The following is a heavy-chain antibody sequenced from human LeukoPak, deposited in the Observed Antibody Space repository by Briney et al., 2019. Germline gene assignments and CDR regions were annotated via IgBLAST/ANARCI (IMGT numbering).Heavy chain of an antibody. CDR1: GFSFSRFG. J-gene: IGHJ4*02. V-gene: IGHV3-7*04. CDR2: IKQDGSKK. Sequence: GGSLRLSCVASGFSFSRFGMNWVRQAPGKGLEWVANIKQDGSKKSYVDSVKGRFTISRDNAKNSLYLQMNGLRAEDTAIYYCTRVGYIDEGIDYWGQGTLVTVSS. CDR3: TRVGYIDEGIDY. D-gene: IGHD5-24*01.